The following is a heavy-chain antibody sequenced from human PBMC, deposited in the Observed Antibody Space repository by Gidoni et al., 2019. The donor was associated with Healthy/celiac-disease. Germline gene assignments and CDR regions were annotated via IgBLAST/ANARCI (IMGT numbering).Heavy chain of an antibody. V-gene: IGHV1-8*01. CDR2: RNPNSGNT. Sequence: QAQPVQLGAEVKKPGASVKVSCKASGYTFTSYDTTRLRQATGHGLEWMGWRNPNSGNTGYAQKFQGRDTMTRNTSISTVYMELSSLRSEGTAVYYCARGDIVVVPAAPAVYYGMDVWGQGTTVTVSS. CDR3: ARGDIVVVPAAPAVYYGMDV. D-gene: IGHD2-2*01. J-gene: IGHJ6*02. CDR1: GYTFTSYD.